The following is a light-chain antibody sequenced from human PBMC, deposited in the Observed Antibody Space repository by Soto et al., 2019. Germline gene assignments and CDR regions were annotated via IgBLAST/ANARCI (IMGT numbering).Light chain of an antibody. CDR3: SQYGSSLYT. CDR2: GAS. J-gene: IGKJ2*01. Sequence: EVVLTQSPGTLSLSPGEGATLSCRASQSVDSSNLAWYQQRRGRAPRLLIYGASTRASGIPDRFSGSGSGTDFTLTISRLEPDDFAVYYCSQYGSSLYTFGQGTKLEIK. V-gene: IGKV3-20*01. CDR1: QSVDSSN.